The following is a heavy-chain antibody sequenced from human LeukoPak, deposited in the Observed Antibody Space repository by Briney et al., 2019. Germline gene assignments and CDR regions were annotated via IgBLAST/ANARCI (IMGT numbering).Heavy chain of an antibody. CDR3: ALPSGGAFAI. CDR2: IIPIFGTA. V-gene: IGHV1-69*05. J-gene: IGHJ3*02. CDR1: GVTFSSYA. D-gene: IGHD1-14*01. Sequence: GASVKVSCKASGVTFSSYAISWVRQAPGQGLEWMGGIIPIFGTANYAQKFQGRVTITTDESTSTAYMERSSLTSEDPTCYYCALPSGGAFAIWGQGTMVTVSS.